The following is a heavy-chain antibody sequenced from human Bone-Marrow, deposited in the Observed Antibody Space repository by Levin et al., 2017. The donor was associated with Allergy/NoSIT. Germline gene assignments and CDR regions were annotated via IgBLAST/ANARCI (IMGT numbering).Heavy chain of an antibody. CDR1: GFTFDDYG. CDR2: INWNGGST. D-gene: IGHD2-15*01. J-gene: IGHJ3*02. Sequence: SGGSLRLSCAASGFTFDDYGMSWVRQAPGKGLEWVSGINWNGGSTGYADSVKGRFTISRDNAKNSLYLQMNSLRAEDTALYHCARRMYCSGGSCYSDFWSDAFDIWGQGTMVTVSS. CDR3: ARRMYCSGGSCYSDFWSDAFDI. V-gene: IGHV3-20*01.